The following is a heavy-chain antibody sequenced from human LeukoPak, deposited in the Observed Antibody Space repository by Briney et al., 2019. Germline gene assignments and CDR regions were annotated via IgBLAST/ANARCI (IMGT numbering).Heavy chain of an antibody. CDR2: ISAGNGNT. J-gene: IGHJ6*02. V-gene: IGHV1-3*01. Sequence: ASVKVSCKASGYTFTSYAIHWVRQAPGQRLEWMGWISAGNGNTKYSQNFQGRVTFISNTSATTAFMELSSLRSEDTAVYYCARVFGYYYYGMDVWGQGTTVTVSS. CDR1: GYTFTSYA. D-gene: IGHD3-3*01. CDR3: ARVFGYYYYGMDV.